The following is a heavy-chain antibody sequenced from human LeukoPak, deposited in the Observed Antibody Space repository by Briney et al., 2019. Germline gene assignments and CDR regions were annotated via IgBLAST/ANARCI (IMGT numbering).Heavy chain of an antibody. Sequence: ASVKVSCKASGYMFNIYGISWVRQAPGQGLEWMGWISTYNGNTNYAQKIQGRVTMTTDTSTSTAYMELRSLRSDDTAVYYCARGQSGYDYNYWGQGTLVTVSS. CDR1: GYMFNIYG. D-gene: IGHD5-12*01. V-gene: IGHV1-18*01. CDR2: ISTYNGNT. J-gene: IGHJ4*02. CDR3: ARGQSGYDYNY.